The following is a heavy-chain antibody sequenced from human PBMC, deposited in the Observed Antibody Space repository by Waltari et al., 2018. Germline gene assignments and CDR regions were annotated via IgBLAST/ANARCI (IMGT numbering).Heavy chain of an antibody. Sequence: QVQLVQSGAEVKKPGSSVKVSCKASGGTFSSYAISWLRQAPGQGLAWIGGIIPVCGTAYYAQKFQRRVTTTADEKTSASFMEVSSLGSEDTGGYCWASCYYYGAEGSFHNWGQGTLVTVSS. CDR1: GGTFSSYA. CDR3: ASCYYYGAEGSFHN. D-gene: IGHD3-10*01. V-gene: IGHV1-69*13. CDR2: IIPVCGTA. J-gene: IGHJ4*02.